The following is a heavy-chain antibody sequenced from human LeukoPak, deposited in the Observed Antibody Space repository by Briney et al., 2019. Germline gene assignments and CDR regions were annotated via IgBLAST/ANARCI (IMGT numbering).Heavy chain of an antibody. V-gene: IGHV4-31*03. D-gene: IGHD3-22*01. CDR1: GGSISSGGYY. Sequence: PSETLSLTCTVSGGSISSGGYYWSWIRQHPGKGLAWIGYIYYSGSTYYNPSLKSRVTISVDTSKNQLSLKLSSVTAADTAVYYCARGFYDSSGYYLGLLDYWGQGTLVTVSS. CDR3: ARGFYDSSGYYLGLLDY. CDR2: IYYSGST. J-gene: IGHJ4*02.